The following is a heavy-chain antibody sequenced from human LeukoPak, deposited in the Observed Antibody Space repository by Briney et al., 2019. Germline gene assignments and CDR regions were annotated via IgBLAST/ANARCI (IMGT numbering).Heavy chain of an antibody. CDR3: ARSRPSYYDYVWGSRPLTGNWFDL. CDR2: IYRSGST. Sequence: ASETPSLSCTVSGGSISSYYWSWIRQPGGKGVEWSGSIYRSGSTKYNPSRKSRVTMSGDTSKNEFSVKRRSVTAAHTAVYYSARSRPSYYDYVWGSRPLTGNWFDLWGQGTLVTVSS. V-gene: IGHV4-4*07. CDR1: GGSISSYY. J-gene: IGHJ5*02. D-gene: IGHD3-16*01.